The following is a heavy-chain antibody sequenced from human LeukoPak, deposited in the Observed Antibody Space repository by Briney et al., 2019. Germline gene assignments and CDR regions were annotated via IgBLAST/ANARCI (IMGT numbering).Heavy chain of an antibody. V-gene: IGHV4-39*01. D-gene: IGHD3-10*01. CDR2: LYYSGST. CDR1: GGSISGSSYH. Sequence: PSETLSLTCTVSGGSISGSSYHWGWIRQPPGKGLEWIGNLYYSGSTYYNPSLKSLVTISVDTSKNQFSLKLSSVTAADTAVYYCARRHDGEFDYWGQGTLVTASS. J-gene: IGHJ4*02. CDR3: ARRHDGEFDY.